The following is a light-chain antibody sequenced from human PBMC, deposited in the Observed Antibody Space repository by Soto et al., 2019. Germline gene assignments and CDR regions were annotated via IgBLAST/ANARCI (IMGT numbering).Light chain of an antibody. V-gene: IGKV1-5*02. CDR2: DAS. J-gene: IGKJ2*01. Sequence: DIPMTQSPSALSASVGDRVTIICRASQSITGWLAWYQQKPGKAPKLLIYDASSLESGVPSRFSGSGSGTEYTLTISSLQPDDSATYYCQQYKNMYTFGQGTKLEIK. CDR3: QQYKNMYT. CDR1: QSITGW.